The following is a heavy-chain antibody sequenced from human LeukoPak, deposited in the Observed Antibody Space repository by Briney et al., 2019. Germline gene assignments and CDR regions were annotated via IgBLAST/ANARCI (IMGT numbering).Heavy chain of an antibody. CDR1: GFNFFGYG. J-gene: IGHJ4*02. V-gene: IGHV3-30*18. CDR3: AKDEGSGGSCLRY. CDR2: ISHDGSDK. Sequence: QSGGSLRLSCAASGFNFFGYGMHWVRQAPGKGPQWVAVISHDGSDKYYAESVKVRFTISRDNSKNTLYLQMNSLRAEDTAVYYCAKDEGSGGSCLRYWGQGTLVTVSS. D-gene: IGHD2-15*01.